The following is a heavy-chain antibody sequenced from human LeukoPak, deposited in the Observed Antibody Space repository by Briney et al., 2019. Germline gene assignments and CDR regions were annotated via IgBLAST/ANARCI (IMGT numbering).Heavy chain of an antibody. CDR3: ARYGGTAAGTPFDY. CDR2: INHSGST. V-gene: IGHV4-34*01. Sequence: SETLSLTCAVYGGSFSGYYWSWIRQPPGKGLEWIGEINHSGSTNYNPSLKSRVTISVDTSKNQFSLKLSSVTAADTAVYYCARYGGTAAGTPFDYWGQGTLVTVSS. CDR1: GGSFSGYY. J-gene: IGHJ4*02. D-gene: IGHD6-13*01.